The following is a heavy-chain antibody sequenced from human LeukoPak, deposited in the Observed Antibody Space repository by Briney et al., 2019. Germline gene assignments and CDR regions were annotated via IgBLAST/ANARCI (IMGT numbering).Heavy chain of an antibody. CDR1: GFSFSSYW. Sequence: GGSLGLSCAASGFSFSSYWMHWVRQAPGKGLVWVSRSNGDGSNIRYADSVKGRFTISRDNAKNTLYLQMNSLRAGDTAVYFCARETSGSYSGDWLDPWGQGTLVTVSS. CDR2: SNGDGSNI. V-gene: IGHV3-74*01. CDR3: ARETSGSYSGDWLDP. J-gene: IGHJ5*02. D-gene: IGHD1-26*01.